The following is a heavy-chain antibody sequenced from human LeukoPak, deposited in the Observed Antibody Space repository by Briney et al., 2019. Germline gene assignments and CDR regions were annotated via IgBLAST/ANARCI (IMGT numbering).Heavy chain of an antibody. CDR1: GYTFTGYY. Sequence: ASVKVSCKASGYTFTGYYMHWVRQAPGQGLEWMGWINPNSGGTNYAQKFQGRVTMTRDTSISTAYMELSRLRSDDTAVYYCARDYYDSSPLGYWGQGTLVTVSS. V-gene: IGHV1-2*02. D-gene: IGHD3-22*01. CDR2: INPNSGGT. J-gene: IGHJ4*02. CDR3: ARDYYDSSPLGY.